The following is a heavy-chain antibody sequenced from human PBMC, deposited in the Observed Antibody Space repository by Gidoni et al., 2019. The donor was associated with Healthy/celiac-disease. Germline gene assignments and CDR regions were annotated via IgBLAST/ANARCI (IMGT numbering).Heavy chain of an antibody. Sequence: QVQLVQSGAEVKKPGASVTVSCKASGYTFTGYSLHCVRQAPGQGLEWMGWINPNSGGTNYAQKFQGWVTMTRDTSISTAYMELSRLRSDDTAVYYCARDRSGGYCSSTSCSYYYYGMDVWGQGTTVTVSS. V-gene: IGHV1-2*04. D-gene: IGHD2-2*01. CDR2: INPNSGGT. CDR1: GYTFTGYS. CDR3: ARDRSGGYCSSTSCSYYYYGMDV. J-gene: IGHJ6*02.